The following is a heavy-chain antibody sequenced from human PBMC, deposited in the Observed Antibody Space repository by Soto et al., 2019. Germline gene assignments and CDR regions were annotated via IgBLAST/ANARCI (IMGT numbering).Heavy chain of an antibody. CDR1: GFSLSTSGVG. D-gene: IGHD4-17*01. CDR2: IYWDDDK. J-gene: IGHJ6*02. CDR3: AHNNPATVTTNYYYYGMDV. V-gene: IGHV2-5*02. Sequence: QITLKESGPTLVKPTQTLTLTCTFSGFSLSTSGVGVGWIRQPPGKALEWLVVIYWDDDKRYSPSLKSRLTITKDTSKNQVVLTMTNMDPVDTATYFCAHNNPATVTTNYYYYGMDVWGQGTTVTVSS.